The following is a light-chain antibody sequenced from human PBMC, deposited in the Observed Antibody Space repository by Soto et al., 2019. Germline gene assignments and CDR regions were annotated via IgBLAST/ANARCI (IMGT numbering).Light chain of an antibody. CDR2: AAF. V-gene: IGKV1-39*01. CDR1: QSILRT. CDR3: QQSYSTPYT. J-gene: IGKJ2*01. Sequence: DIQMTQSPSSLSASVGDRVTITCRASQSILRTLNWYQQKPGKAPQLLIYAAFSLQSGVTSRLSGSVSGTAFTLTISSLQPEDFASYYWQQSYSTPYTFGQGTKLEIK.